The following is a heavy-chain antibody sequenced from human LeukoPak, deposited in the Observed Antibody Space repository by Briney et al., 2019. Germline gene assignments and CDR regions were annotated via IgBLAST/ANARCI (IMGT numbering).Heavy chain of an antibody. J-gene: IGHJ4*02. CDR2: VSSSSSYI. Sequence: GGSLRLSCAASGFTFSSYSMSRVRQAPGKGLEWVSSVSSSSSYIYYADSVKGRFTISRDNAKNSLYVQMNSLRAEDTAVYYCARDPYSGLFDSWGQGTLVTVSS. V-gene: IGHV3-21*01. CDR3: ARDPYSGLFDS. D-gene: IGHD4-11*01. CDR1: GFTFSSYS.